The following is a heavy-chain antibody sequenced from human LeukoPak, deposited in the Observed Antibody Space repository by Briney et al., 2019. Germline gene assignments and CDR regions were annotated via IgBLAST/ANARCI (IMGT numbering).Heavy chain of an antibody. CDR2: VYDSGNT. V-gene: IGHV4-39*01. J-gene: IGHJ5*02. D-gene: IGHD2-2*01. CDR3: VARLGYCSGTSCYEFDP. Sequence: PSETLSLTCTVSGGSITSGSYYWGWIRQPPGKGLEWIGSVYDSGNTYYNPSLKNRGTMSVDTSKNQFSLKLSSVTAADTAIYYCVARLGYCSGTSCYEFDPWGQGTLVTVSS. CDR1: GGSITSGSYY.